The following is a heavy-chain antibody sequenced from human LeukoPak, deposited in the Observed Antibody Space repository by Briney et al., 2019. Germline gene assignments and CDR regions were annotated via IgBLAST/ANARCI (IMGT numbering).Heavy chain of an antibody. J-gene: IGHJ4*02. V-gene: IGHV1-8*02. CDR1: GGTFSSYA. D-gene: IGHD1-1*01. CDR3: ARDRPNWNDHHFDY. CDR2: MNPNSGNT. Sequence: ASVKVSCKASGGTFSSYAISWVRQAPGQGLEWMGWMNPNSGNTGYAQKFQGRVTMTRDTSISTAYMELSSLRSEDTAVYYCARDRPNWNDHHFDYWGQGTLVTVSS.